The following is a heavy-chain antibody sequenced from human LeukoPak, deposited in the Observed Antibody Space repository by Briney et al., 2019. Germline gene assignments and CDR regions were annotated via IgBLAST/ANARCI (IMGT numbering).Heavy chain of an antibody. Sequence: PGGSLRLSCAASGFTFSSYAMSWVRQAPGKGLEWVAVIWYDGSNKYYADSVKGRFTISRDNSKNTLYLQMNSLRAEDTAVYYCARDLHDIVLMVYAIQLGIDYWGQGTLVTVSS. V-gene: IGHV3-33*08. CDR2: IWYDGSNK. J-gene: IGHJ4*02. D-gene: IGHD2-8*01. CDR1: GFTFSSYA. CDR3: ARDLHDIVLMVYAIQLGIDY.